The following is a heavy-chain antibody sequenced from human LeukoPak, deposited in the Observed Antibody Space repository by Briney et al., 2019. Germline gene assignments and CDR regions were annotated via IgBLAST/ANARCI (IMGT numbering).Heavy chain of an antibody. V-gene: IGHV1-18*01. Sequence: VASVKVSCKASGYTFTSYGISWVRQAPGQGLEWMGWISAYNGNTNYAQKLQGRVTMTTDTSTSTAYMELRSLRSDDTAVYYCARSPFFYYDSSGYYTPFDYWSQGTLVTVSS. CDR1: GYTFTSYG. J-gene: IGHJ4*02. CDR3: ARSPFFYYDSSGYYTPFDY. CDR2: ISAYNGNT. D-gene: IGHD3-22*01.